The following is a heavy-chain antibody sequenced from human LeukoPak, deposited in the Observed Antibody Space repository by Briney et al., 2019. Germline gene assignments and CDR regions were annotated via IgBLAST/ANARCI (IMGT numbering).Heavy chain of an antibody. Sequence: GGSLRLSCAASGFTFSSYSMNWVRQAPGKGLEWVSSISSSSSYIYCADSVKGRFTISRDNAKNSLYLQMNSLRAEDTAVYYCARDLAAAAYFDYWGQGTLVTVSS. V-gene: IGHV3-21*01. D-gene: IGHD6-13*01. CDR1: GFTFSSYS. J-gene: IGHJ4*02. CDR3: ARDLAAAAYFDY. CDR2: ISSSSSYI.